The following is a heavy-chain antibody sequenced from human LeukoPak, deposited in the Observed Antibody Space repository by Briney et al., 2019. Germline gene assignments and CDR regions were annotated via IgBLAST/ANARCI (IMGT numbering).Heavy chain of an antibody. J-gene: IGHJ1*01. CDR2: MNPNSGNT. CDR3: ARKYSSGWKLSVFQH. V-gene: IGHV1-8*01. Sequence: ASVKVSCKASGYTFTSYDINWVRQATGQGLEWMGWMNPNSGNTGYAQKYQGRVTMTRNTSISTAYMELSSLRSEDTAVYYCARKYSSGWKLSVFQHWGQGTLVTVSS. D-gene: IGHD6-19*01. CDR1: GYTFTSYD.